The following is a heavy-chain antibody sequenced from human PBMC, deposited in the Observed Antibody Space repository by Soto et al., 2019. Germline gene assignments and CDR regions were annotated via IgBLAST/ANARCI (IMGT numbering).Heavy chain of an antibody. V-gene: IGHV3-23*01. D-gene: IGHD3-3*01. J-gene: IGHJ4*02. CDR2: ISGSGGST. CDR1: GFTFSSYA. Sequence: GGSLRLSCAASGFTFSSYAMSWVRQAPGKGLEWVSAISGSGGSTYYADSVKGRFTISRDNSKNTLYLQMNSLRAEDTAVYYCAKVRARYYDFWSGYPVDYGGQGTLVTVPS. CDR3: AKVRARYYDFWSGYPVDY.